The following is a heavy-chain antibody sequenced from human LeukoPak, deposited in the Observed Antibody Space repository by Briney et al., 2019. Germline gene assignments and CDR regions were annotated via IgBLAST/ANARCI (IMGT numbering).Heavy chain of an antibody. D-gene: IGHD3-10*01. Sequence: GGSLRLSCAASGFTFSDYYMSWIRQAPGKGLEWVSYITSSGSAIYYADSVKGRFTVSRDNAKNSLYVRMNNLRADDTAVYYWARGGTYGVNCFAPGARGTLVPVP. CDR1: GFTFSDYY. J-gene: IGHJ5*02. CDR2: ITSSGSAI. CDR3: ARGGTYGVNCFAP. V-gene: IGHV3-11*01.